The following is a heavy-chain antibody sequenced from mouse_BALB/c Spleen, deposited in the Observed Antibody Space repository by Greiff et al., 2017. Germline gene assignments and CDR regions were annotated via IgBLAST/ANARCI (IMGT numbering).Heavy chain of an antibody. CDR2: ISYSGST. Sequence: EVKLEESGPGLVKPSQSLSLTCTVTGYSITSDYAWNWIRQFPGNKLEWMGYISYSGSTSYNPSLKSRISITRDTSKNQFFLQLNSVTTEDTATYYCARSYDPYYVDYWGQGTTLTVSS. J-gene: IGHJ2*01. V-gene: IGHV3-2*02. D-gene: IGHD2-10*02. CDR1: GYSITSDYA. CDR3: ARSYDPYYVDY.